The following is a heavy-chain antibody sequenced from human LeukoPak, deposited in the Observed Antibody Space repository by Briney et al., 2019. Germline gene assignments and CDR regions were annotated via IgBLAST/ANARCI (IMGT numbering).Heavy chain of an antibody. Sequence: GGSLSLSCAASGFTVSSNYMRGCLRAPGKGLEWVSVIYSGGSTYYADSVKGRFTISRDNSKNTLYLQMNSLRAEDTAVYYCARWGGYSYGYDYWGQGTLVTVSS. D-gene: IGHD5-18*01. J-gene: IGHJ4*02. CDR3: ARWGGYSYGYDY. V-gene: IGHV3-53*01. CDR2: IYSGGST. CDR1: GFTVSSNY.